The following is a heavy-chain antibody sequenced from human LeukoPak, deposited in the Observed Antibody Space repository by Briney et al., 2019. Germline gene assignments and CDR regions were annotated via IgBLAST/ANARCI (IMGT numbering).Heavy chain of an antibody. J-gene: IGHJ5*01. Sequence: SVKVSCKASGGTFSSYAISWVRQAPGQGLEWMGGIIPIFGTANYAQKFQGRVTITADESTSTAYMELSSLRSEDTAVYYCASSVRYFDWFGYWGQGTLVTVSS. D-gene: IGHD3-9*01. CDR1: GGTFSSYA. V-gene: IGHV1-69*13. CDR3: ASSVRYFDWFGY. CDR2: IIPIFGTA.